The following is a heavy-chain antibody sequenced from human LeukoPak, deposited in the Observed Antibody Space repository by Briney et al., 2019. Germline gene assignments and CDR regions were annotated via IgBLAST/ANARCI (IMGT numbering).Heavy chain of an antibody. CDR2: IYSGGST. D-gene: IGHD2-8*01. Sequence: GGSLRLSCAASEFSVGSNYMTWVRQAPGKGLEWVSLIYSGGSTYYADSVKGRFTISRDNAKNSLYLQMNSLRAEDTAVYYCARGAYCTNGVCISYYYYMDVWGRGTTVTLSS. V-gene: IGHV3-66*01. J-gene: IGHJ6*03. CDR1: EFSVGSNY. CDR3: ARGAYCTNGVCISYYYYMDV.